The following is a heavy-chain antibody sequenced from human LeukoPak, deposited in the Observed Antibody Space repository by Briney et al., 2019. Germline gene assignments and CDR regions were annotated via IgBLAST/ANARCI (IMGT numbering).Heavy chain of an antibody. CDR2: ISGGSTIV. J-gene: IGHJ4*02. CDR3: AISRGYSYGLDY. Sequence: PGGSLRLSCSASGXTFSSYSVNWVRQVPGKGLEWVSYISGGSTIVYYADSMKGRFTISRDNANNSLYLQMNSLRDEDTALYYCAISRGYSYGLDYWGQGTLVTVSS. D-gene: IGHD5-18*01. CDR1: GXTFSSYS. V-gene: IGHV3-48*02.